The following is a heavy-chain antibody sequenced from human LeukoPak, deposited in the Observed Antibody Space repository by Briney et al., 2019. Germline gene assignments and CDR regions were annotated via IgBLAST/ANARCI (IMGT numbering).Heavy chain of an antibody. D-gene: IGHD3-3*01. CDR1: GFTFSSYG. CDR2: ISSNGGST. J-gene: IGHJ6*03. Sequence: PGGSLRLSCAASGFTFSSYGMHWVRQAPGKGLEYVSAISSNGGSTYYASSVKGRFTISRDNSKNTLYLQMGSLRAEDMAVYYCARTSEEVDFWSGYTLWDYYYMDVWGKGTTVTVSS. CDR3: ARTSEEVDFWSGYTLWDYYYMDV. V-gene: IGHV3-64*01.